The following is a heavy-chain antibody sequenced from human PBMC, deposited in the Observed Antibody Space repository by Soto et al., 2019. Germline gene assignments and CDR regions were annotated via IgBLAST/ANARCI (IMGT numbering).Heavy chain of an antibody. CDR1: GGSISSDDYY. D-gene: IGHD3-22*01. Sequence: PSETLSLTCTVSGGSISSDDYYWTWIRQPPGKGLEWIGHIYYSGRPYYNPSLKSRVTISGDASKNQFSVRLTSVTAADTAVYYCVRAYYYNGSGSFDYWGQGALVTVSS. CDR2: IYYSGRP. J-gene: IGHJ4*02. V-gene: IGHV4-30-4*01. CDR3: VRAYYYNGSGSFDY.